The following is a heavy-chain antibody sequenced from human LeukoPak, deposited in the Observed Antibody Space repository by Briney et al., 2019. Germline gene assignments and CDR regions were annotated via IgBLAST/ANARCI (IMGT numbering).Heavy chain of an antibody. V-gene: IGHV3-30*02. Sequence: GGSLRLSCAASGFTFSSYGMHWVRQAPGKGLEWVAFIRYDGSNKYYADSVKGRFTISRDNAKNSLYLQMNSLRAEDTAVYYCARDGDEYSSAPDYWGQGTLVTVSS. CDR3: ARDGDEYSSAPDY. CDR2: IRYDGSNK. J-gene: IGHJ4*02. D-gene: IGHD6-19*01. CDR1: GFTFSSYG.